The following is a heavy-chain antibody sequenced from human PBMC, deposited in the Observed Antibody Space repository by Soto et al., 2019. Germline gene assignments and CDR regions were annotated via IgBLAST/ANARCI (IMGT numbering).Heavy chain of an antibody. J-gene: IGHJ4*02. D-gene: IGHD6-25*01. CDR2: ITGSGGDT. Sequence: EVQLLESGGGLVQPGGSLRLSCAASGFTFSSYAMSWVRQSPGKGLDWVSAITGSGGDTYHADSVKGRFTISRDNSRNTLYLQMSSLRVEDTAVFYCAKGSASGSPYYFDPWGQGILVTVPS. V-gene: IGHV3-23*01. CDR3: AKGSASGSPYYFDP. CDR1: GFTFSSYA.